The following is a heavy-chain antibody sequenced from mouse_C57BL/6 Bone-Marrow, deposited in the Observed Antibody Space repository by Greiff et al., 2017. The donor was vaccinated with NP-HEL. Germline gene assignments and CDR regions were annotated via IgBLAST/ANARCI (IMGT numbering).Heavy chain of an antibody. CDR2: IDPSDSYT. Sequence: VQLQQPGAELVKPGASVKLSCKASGYTFTSYWMQWVKQRPGQGLEWIGEIDPSDSYTNYNQKFQGKATLTVDTSSSTAYMQLSSLTSEDSAVYYCARYSPWFAYWGQGTLVTVSA. V-gene: IGHV1-50*01. J-gene: IGHJ3*01. CDR1: GYTFTSYW. CDR3: ARYSPWFAY.